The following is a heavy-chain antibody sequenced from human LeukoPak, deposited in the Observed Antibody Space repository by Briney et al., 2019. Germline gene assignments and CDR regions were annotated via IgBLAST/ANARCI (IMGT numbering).Heavy chain of an antibody. D-gene: IGHD3-10*01. J-gene: IGHJ4*02. Sequence: GGSLRLSCVVSGVTFSSHWMSWVRQAPGKGLEWVAVISYDGSDKYYADSVKGRFTISRDNSKNTLYLQMNSLRAEDTAVYYCAKSDLYYSSGSCHYWGQGTLVTVSS. CDR3: AKSDLYYSSGSCHY. CDR2: ISYDGSDK. V-gene: IGHV3-30*18. CDR1: GVTFSSHW.